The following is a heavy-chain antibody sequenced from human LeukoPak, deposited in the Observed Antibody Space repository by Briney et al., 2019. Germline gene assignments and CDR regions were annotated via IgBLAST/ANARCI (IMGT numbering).Heavy chain of an antibody. CDR1: GYTFTGYY. V-gene: IGHV1-2*02. CDR2: INPNSGGT. D-gene: IGHD3-22*01. CDR3: ARSRARKWLFHGHLFNWFDP. J-gene: IGHJ5*02. Sequence: ASVKVSCKASGYTFTGYYMHWVRQAPGQGLEWMGWINPNSGGTNYAQKFQGRVTMTRDTSISTAYMELSRLRSDDTAVYYCARSRARKWLFHGHLFNWFDPWGQGTLVTVSS.